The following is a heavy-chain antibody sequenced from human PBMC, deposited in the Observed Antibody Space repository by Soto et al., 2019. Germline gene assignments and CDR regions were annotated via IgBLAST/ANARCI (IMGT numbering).Heavy chain of an antibody. V-gene: IGHV1-18*01. Sequence: GASVKVSCKASGYTFTSYGISWVRQAPGQGLERMGWISAYNGNTNYAQKLQGRVTMTTDTSTSTAYMELRSLRSGDTAVYYCARHIVDILTGYYNYYYYYGMDVWGQGTMGTVSS. CDR3: ARHIVDILTGYYNYYYYYGMDV. CDR2: ISAYNGNT. CDR1: GYTFTSYG. J-gene: IGHJ6*02. D-gene: IGHD3-9*01.